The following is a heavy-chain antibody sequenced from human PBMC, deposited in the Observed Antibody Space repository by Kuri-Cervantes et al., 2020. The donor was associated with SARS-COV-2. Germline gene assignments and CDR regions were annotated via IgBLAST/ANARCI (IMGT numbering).Heavy chain of an antibody. CDR3: ARDLRKGQQIILGTFHYYGMDV. CDR1: GFTFSSYA. D-gene: IGHD6-13*01. J-gene: IGHJ6*02. CDR2: ISYDGNNE. Sequence: GGSLRLSCAASGFTFSSYAIHWVRQTPGKGLEWVAVISYDGNNEYYADSVKGRFTNSRDSSRNTLSLQMNSLRTEDTAVYYCARDLRKGQQIILGTFHYYGMDVWGQGTTVTVSS. V-gene: IGHV3-30-3*01.